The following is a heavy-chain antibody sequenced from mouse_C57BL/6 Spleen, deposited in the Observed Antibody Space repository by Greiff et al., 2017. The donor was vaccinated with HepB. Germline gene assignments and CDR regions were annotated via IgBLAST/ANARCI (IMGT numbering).Heavy chain of an antibody. D-gene: IGHD2-4*01. CDR1: GYAFSSSW. J-gene: IGHJ3*01. CDR3: AREDDCDSAWFAY. CDR2: IYPGDGDT. Sequence: VQLQQSGPELVKPGASVKISCKASGYAFSSSWMNWVKQRPGQGLEWIGRIYPGDGDTNYNGKFKGKATLTADKSSSTAYMQLSSLTSEDSTVYFFAREDDCDSAWFAYWGQGTLVTVSA. V-gene: IGHV1-82*01.